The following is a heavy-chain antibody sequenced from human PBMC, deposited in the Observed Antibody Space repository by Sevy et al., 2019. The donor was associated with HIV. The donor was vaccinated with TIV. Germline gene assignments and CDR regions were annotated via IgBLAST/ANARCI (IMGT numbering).Heavy chain of an antibody. CDR2: INVGNGNT. D-gene: IGHD6-13*01. Sequence: ASVKVSCKASGYTFTSYAMHWVRQAPGQRLEWMGWINVGNGNTKYSQKFQGRVTITRETSASTAYMELSSLRSEDTAVYYCARDQQLDSSFDYWGQGTLVTVSS. CDR3: ARDQQLDSSFDY. CDR1: GYTFTSYA. V-gene: IGHV1-3*01. J-gene: IGHJ4*02.